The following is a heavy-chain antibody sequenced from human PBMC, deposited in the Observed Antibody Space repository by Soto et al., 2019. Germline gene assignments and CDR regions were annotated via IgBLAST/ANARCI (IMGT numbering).Heavy chain of an antibody. CDR3: ANVVGYGGIRDDAFDI. V-gene: IGHV3-23*01. CDR2: ISGSGSIT. J-gene: IGHJ3*02. Sequence: GGALRLSCAPSGFIFSSYAMSWVRQAPGKGLEWVSLISGSGSITHYADSVKGRFTISRDNSKNTMYLQMNSQTAEDSAVYYCANVVGYGGIRDDAFDIWGQGTMVTVS. CDR1: GFIFSSYA. D-gene: IGHD4-17*01.